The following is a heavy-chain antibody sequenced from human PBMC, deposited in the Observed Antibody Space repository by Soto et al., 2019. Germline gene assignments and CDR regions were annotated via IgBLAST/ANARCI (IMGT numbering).Heavy chain of an antibody. Sequence: GGSLRRSCTASGCTSSSHPMTWVRQAPGKGLEWVSAISGSGGSTYYADSVKGRFTISRDNSKNTLYLQMNSLRAEDTAVYYCAKVPWEIVLMVYEHWGQGILVTVSS. CDR1: GCTSSSHP. J-gene: IGHJ4*02. CDR2: ISGSGGST. D-gene: IGHD2-8*01. CDR3: AKVPWEIVLMVYEH. V-gene: IGHV3-23*01.